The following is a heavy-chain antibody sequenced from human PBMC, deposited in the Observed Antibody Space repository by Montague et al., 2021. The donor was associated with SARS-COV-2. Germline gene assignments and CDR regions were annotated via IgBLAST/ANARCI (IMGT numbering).Heavy chain of an antibody. CDR2: ISSSGSTI. V-gene: IGHV3-48*03. CDR3: ARDLPLIIMARGVTFGYYGMDV. D-gene: IGHD3-10*01. J-gene: IGHJ6*02. Sequence: SLRLSCAASGFTFSSYEMNWVRQASGKGLEWVSYISSSGSTIYYADSVKGRSTISRDNAKNSLYLQMNSLRAEDTAVYYCARDLPLIIMARGVTFGYYGMDVWGQGTTVTVSS. CDR1: GFTFSSYE.